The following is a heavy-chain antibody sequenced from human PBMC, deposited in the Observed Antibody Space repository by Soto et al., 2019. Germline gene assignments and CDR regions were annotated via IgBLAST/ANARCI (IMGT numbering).Heavy chain of an antibody. CDR2: VHGGGST. V-gene: IGHV3-53*01. Sequence: VQLVESGGGLIQPGGSLRLSCAASGFTVSNNHMTWVRQAAGKGLELVSFVHGGGSTSYADSVKGRFIISRDNSKTTLYLQMDSLRAEDTAIYYCAGRLTTAASLDYWGRGTLVTVSS. D-gene: IGHD3-16*01. CDR1: GFTVSNNH. CDR3: AGRLTTAASLDY. J-gene: IGHJ4*02.